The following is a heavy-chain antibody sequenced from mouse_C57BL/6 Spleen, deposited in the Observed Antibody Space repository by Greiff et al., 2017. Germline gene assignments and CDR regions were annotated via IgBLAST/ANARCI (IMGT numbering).Heavy chain of an antibody. Sequence: EVKLVESEGGLVQPGSSMKLSCTASGFTFSDYYMAWVRQVPEKGLEWVANINHDGSSTYYLDSLKSRFIISRDNAKNILYLQMSSLKSGDTATYYCAREVLTTVVAPRYFDVWGTGTTVTVSS. CDR3: AREVLTTVVAPRYFDV. J-gene: IGHJ1*03. CDR1: GFTFSDYY. CDR2: INHDGSST. D-gene: IGHD1-1*01. V-gene: IGHV5-16*01.